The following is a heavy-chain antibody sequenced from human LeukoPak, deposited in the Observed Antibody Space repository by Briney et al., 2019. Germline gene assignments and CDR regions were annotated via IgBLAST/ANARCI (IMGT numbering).Heavy chain of an antibody. CDR1: GYTFSNYG. Sequence: ASVKVSCKTSGYTFSNYGISWVRQAPGQGLEWMGWISAYNGNTNYAQKVQGRVTLTTDTSTSTVYMELSSLRSEDTAVYYCARQSGREVVTVNDAFDIWGQGTMVTVSS. CDR3: ARQSGREVVTVNDAFDI. V-gene: IGHV1-18*01. J-gene: IGHJ3*02. CDR2: ISAYNGNT. D-gene: IGHD2-21*02.